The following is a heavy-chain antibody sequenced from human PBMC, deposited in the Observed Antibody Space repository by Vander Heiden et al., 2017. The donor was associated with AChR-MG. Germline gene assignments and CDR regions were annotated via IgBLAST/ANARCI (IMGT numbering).Heavy chain of an antibody. CDR1: GCPISSGSQC. CDR2: IYYSGST. CDR3: ARRGYSSSSVRFDP. D-gene: IGHD6-13*01. V-gene: IGHV4-39*01. Sequence: QLQLPESGPGLLKPSETLSLTCPVSGCPISSGSQCGGWIRQPPGKGREWIGSIYYSGSTYDNPSLKSRVTIYVDTSKNQFSLKLSSVTAADTAVYYCARRGYSSSSVRFDPWGQGTLVTVSS. J-gene: IGHJ5*02.